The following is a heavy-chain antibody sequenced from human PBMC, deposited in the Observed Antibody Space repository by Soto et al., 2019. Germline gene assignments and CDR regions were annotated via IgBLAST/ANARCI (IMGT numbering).Heavy chain of an antibody. D-gene: IGHD5-18*01. Sequence: GGSLRLSCAASGFTFSSYGMHWVRQAPGKGLEWVAVISYDGSNKYYADSVKGRFTISRDNSKNTLYLQMNSLRAEDTAVYYCAKGVDTAMGGYCDYWGQGTLVTASS. J-gene: IGHJ4*02. CDR2: ISYDGSNK. CDR3: AKGVDTAMGGYCDY. CDR1: GFTFSSYG. V-gene: IGHV3-30*18.